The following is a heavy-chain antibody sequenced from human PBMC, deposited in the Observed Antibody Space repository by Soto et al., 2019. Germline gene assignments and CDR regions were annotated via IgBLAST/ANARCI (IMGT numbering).Heavy chain of an antibody. Sequence: SETLSLTCTVSGGSISSYYWSWIRQPPGKGLEWIGYIYYSGSTNYNPSLKSRVTISVDTSKNQFSLKLSSVTAADTAVYYCARVTTSGWSDYWGQGTLVTVS. J-gene: IGHJ4*02. D-gene: IGHD6-19*01. CDR2: IYYSGST. CDR1: GGSISSYY. CDR3: ARVTTSGWSDY. V-gene: IGHV4-59*01.